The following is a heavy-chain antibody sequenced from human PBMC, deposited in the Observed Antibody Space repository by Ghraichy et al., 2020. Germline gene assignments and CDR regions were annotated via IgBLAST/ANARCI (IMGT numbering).Heavy chain of an antibody. D-gene: IGHD1-26*01. V-gene: IGHV3-30-3*01. CDR3: ARERREATIMLGDY. CDR2: DGNNK. J-gene: IGHJ4*02. CDR1: GFTFSSYA. Sequence: GGSLRLSCAASGFTFSSYAMHWVRQAPGKGLEWVAVDGNNKYYADSVKGRFTVSRDNSKNNLYLQMNSLRAEDTAVYYCARERREATIMLGDYWGRGTLVTVSS.